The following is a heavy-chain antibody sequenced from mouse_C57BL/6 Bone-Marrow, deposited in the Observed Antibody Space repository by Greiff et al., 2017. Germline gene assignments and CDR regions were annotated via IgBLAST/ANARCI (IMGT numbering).Heavy chain of an antibody. CDR3: TPRLCYLDY. Sequence: VQLKQSGAELVRPGASVKLSCTASGFNIKDDYMHWVKQRPEQGLEWIGWIDPENGDTEYASKFQGKATITADTSSNTAYLQLSSLTSEDTAVYYCTPRLCYLDYWGQGTTLTVSS. CDR1: GFNIKDDY. J-gene: IGHJ2*01. V-gene: IGHV14-4*01. CDR2: IDPENGDT.